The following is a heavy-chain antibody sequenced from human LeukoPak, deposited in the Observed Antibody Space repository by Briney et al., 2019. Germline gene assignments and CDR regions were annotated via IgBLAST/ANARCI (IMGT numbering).Heavy chain of an antibody. CDR3: TTVEGSYYDILTGPGTFDY. CDR1: GFTFSNAW. D-gene: IGHD3-9*01. CDR2: IKSKTDGGTT. J-gene: IGHJ4*02. Sequence: PGGSLRLSCAASGFTFSNAWMSWVRQAPGKGLEWVGRIKSKTDGGTTDYAAPVKGRFTISRDDSKNTLYLQMNSLKTEDTAVYYCTTVEGSYYDILTGPGTFDYRGQGTLVTVSS. V-gene: IGHV3-15*01.